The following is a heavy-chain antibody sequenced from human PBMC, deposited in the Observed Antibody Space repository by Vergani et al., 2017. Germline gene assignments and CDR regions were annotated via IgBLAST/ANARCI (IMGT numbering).Heavy chain of an antibody. CDR1: GASMSSVGYY. Sequence: QVQLQESGPGLVKPSQTLSLTCTVSGASMSSVGYYWTWIRQSAGKRLEWIGDILGSGTANYNPSFQGRVSMSVATSKNQFSLKLSSVTAADTAVYYCARASIAAAGGDFDYWGQGTLVTVSS. V-gene: IGHV4-61*02. D-gene: IGHD6-13*01. CDR2: ILGSGTA. CDR3: ARASIAAAGGDFDY. J-gene: IGHJ4*02.